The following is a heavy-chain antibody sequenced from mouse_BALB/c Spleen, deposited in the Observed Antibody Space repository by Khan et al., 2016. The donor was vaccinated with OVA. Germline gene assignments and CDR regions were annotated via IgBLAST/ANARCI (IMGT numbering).Heavy chain of an antibody. Sequence: EVQLQESGPGLVKPSQSLSLTCTVTGYSITSDYAWNWIRQFPGNKLEWMGYISSSGSTNYNPALKSRISITRDTSKNQFFLQLNSVTTEDTATYYCARDGSRYNHAMDYWGQGTSVTVSS. CDR1: GYSITSDYA. CDR3: ARDGSRYNHAMDY. J-gene: IGHJ4*01. D-gene: IGHD2-3*01. CDR2: ISSSGST. V-gene: IGHV3-2*02.